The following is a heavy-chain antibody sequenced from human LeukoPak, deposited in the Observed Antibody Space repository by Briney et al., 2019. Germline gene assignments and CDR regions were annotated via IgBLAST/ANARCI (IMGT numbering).Heavy chain of an antibody. D-gene: IGHD3-10*01. CDR1: GFTFSSYS. CDR3: ARGPLWFGESIDY. CDR2: ISSSSSYI. J-gene: IGHJ4*02. Sequence: GGSLRLSCAASGFTFSSYSMNWVRQAPGKGLEWVSSISSSSSYICYADSVKGRFTISRDNSKNTLYLQMNSLRAEDTAVYYCARGPLWFGESIDYWGQGTLVTVSS. V-gene: IGHV3-21*01.